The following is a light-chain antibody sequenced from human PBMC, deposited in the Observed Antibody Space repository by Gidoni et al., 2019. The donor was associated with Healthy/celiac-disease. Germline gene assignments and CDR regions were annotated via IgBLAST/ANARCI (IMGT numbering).Light chain of an antibody. CDR2: DAS. J-gene: IGKJ5*01. Sequence: EIVLTQSPATLSLSPGERATLSCRASQSVSSYLAWYQQKPGQAPRLLIYDASNRATGIPARLSGSGSGTDFTLTSSSLEPEEFAVYYCQQRSNWPSITFGQGTRREIK. CDR1: QSVSSY. CDR3: QQRSNWPSIT. V-gene: IGKV3-11*01.